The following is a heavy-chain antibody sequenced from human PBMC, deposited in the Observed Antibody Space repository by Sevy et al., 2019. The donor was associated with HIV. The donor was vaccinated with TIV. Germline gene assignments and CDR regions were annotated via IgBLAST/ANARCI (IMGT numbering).Heavy chain of an antibody. V-gene: IGHV3-9*01. Sequence: GGSLRLSCVASGFTFDDYAMHWVRQAPGKGPECVSGSSWNSGSIGYAESVKGRFTISRDNAKNSLYLQMNSLRVEDTALYYCAKGIGYSNGWYSWFDSWGQGTLVTVSS. J-gene: IGHJ5*01. CDR3: AKGIGYSNGWYSWFDS. D-gene: IGHD6-19*01. CDR2: SSWNSGSI. CDR1: GFTFDDYA.